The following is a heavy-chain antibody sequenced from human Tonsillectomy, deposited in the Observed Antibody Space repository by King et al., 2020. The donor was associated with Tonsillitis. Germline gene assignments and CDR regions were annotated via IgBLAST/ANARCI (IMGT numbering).Heavy chain of an antibody. Sequence: VQLQESGPGLVRPSQTLSPICSVSGDSLTSGGYFWSWIRQHPDKGLEWIGSIYHSGPTYHTPSLRSRLFMSVDTSKNQFSLRLTSVTAADTAVYYCARNRDYGDYVDFWGQGTLVAVSS. CDR1: GDSLTSGGYF. CDR3: ARNRDYGDYVDF. V-gene: IGHV4-31*03. D-gene: IGHD4-17*01. CDR2: IYHSGPT. J-gene: IGHJ4*02.